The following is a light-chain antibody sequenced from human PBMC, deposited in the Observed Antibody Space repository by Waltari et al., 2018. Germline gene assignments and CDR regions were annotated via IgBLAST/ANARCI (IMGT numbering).Light chain of an antibody. V-gene: IGLV3-21*02. CDR1: KIGSKS. Sequence: SYVVTQPPSVSVAPGQTARITCGGNKIGSKSVHWYQQRPGQAPVLVVYDNSDRPSGISGRLSDSNFANTATLSINRVEAGDEADYYCQVWDDSSDQGVFGGGTKLTVL. CDR3: QVWDDSSDQGV. CDR2: DNS. J-gene: IGLJ2*01.